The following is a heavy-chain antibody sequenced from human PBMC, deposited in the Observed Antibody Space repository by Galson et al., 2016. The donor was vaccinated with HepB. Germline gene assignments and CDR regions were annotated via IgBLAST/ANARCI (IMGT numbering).Heavy chain of an antibody. V-gene: IGHV3-23*01. CDR3: ARYQRVAGTYYFDY. D-gene: IGHD1-14*01. Sequence: SLRLSCAGSGFKFRNYAMSWDRQTPGKGLEWVATISVSGTDTYYAATLRGRFAISRDDSANTVYLQMRSLGVEDTAIYFCARYQRVAGTYYFDYWGQGTLVTVSS. CDR1: GFKFRNYA. J-gene: IGHJ4*02. CDR2: ISVSGTDT.